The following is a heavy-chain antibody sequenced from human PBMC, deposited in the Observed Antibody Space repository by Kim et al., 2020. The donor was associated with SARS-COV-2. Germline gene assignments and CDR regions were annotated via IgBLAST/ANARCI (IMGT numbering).Heavy chain of an antibody. CDR1: GGTFSSYA. CDR2: IIPIFGTA. J-gene: IGHJ4*02. Sequence: SVKVSCKASGGTFSSYAISWVRQAPGQGLEWMGGIIPIFGTANYAQKFQGRVTITADESTSTAYMELSSLRSEDTAVYYCASGVPAATYYFDYWGQGTLVTVSS. CDR3: ASGVPAATYYFDY. D-gene: IGHD2-2*01. V-gene: IGHV1-69*13.